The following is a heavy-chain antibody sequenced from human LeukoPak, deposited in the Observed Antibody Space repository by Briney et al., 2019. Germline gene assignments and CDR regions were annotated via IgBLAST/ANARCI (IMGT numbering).Heavy chain of an antibody. D-gene: IGHD4/OR15-4a*01. CDR2: ISGGGAST. CDR1: GFTFGTYV. CDR3: AKDIGAARRDYNFDY. J-gene: IGHJ4*02. V-gene: IGHV3-23*01. Sequence: GGSLRLSCTISGFTFGTYVMSWVRQGPGKGLEWVSSISGGGASTWYADSVKGRFTVSRDNSNIILYLQMNSLRVEDTAVYYCAKDIGAARRDYNFDYWGQGTLVTVSS.